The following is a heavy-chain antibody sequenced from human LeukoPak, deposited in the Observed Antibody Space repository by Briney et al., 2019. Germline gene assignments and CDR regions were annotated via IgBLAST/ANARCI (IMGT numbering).Heavy chain of an antibody. D-gene: IGHD4-17*01. CDR2: IIPIFGTA. V-gene: IGHV1-69*13. CDR1: GGTFSSYA. Sequence: SVKVSCKASGGTFSSYAISWVRQAPGQGLEWMGGIIPIFGTANYAQKFQGRVTITADESTSTAYMELSSLRSEDTAVYYCARDGDYGDYGAGVDYWGQGTLVTVSS. J-gene: IGHJ4*02. CDR3: ARDGDYGDYGAGVDY.